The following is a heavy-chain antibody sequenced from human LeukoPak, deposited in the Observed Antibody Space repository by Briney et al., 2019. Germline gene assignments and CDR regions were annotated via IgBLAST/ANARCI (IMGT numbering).Heavy chain of an antibody. CDR2: LCYTGNT. CDR3: ARRRGYSSYSD. V-gene: IGHV4-39*01. CDR1: GDSTGSGSYC. D-gene: IGHD3-3*01. J-gene: IGHJ4*02. Sequence: SETLSLTCTVSGDSTGSGSYCWGWIRQPPGKGLEWIGNLCYTGNTYYNPSPKGRVTILVDMSKNQFSLNLSSVTAADTAIYYCARRRGYSSYSDWGQGTLVTVSS.